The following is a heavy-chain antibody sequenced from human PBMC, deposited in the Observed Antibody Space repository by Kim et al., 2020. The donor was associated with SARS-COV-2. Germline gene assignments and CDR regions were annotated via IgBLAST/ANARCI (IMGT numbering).Heavy chain of an antibody. Sequence: GGSLRLSCVASGFNFTHFPMHWVRQAPGKGLEWVGVIAYDGGNKFFADSVKGRFTFSRDNSKDTLYLQMNSLRPEDTAVYYCAKGGRYFDWLNEDVWGQGTTVTVSS. CDR3: AKGGRYFDWLNEDV. D-gene: IGHD3-9*01. V-gene: IGHV3-30*14. CDR2: IAYDGGNK. J-gene: IGHJ6*02. CDR1: GFNFTHFP.